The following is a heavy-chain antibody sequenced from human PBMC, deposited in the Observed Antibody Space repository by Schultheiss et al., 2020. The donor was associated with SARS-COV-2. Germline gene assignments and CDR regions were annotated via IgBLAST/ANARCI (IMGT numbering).Heavy chain of an antibody. CDR1: GFTFSSYA. D-gene: IGHD7-27*01. CDR2: ISYDGSNK. J-gene: IGHJ4*02. V-gene: IGHV3-30-3*01. CDR3: AKAWGSDDY. Sequence: GESLKISCAASGFTFSSYAMHWVRQAPGKGLEWVAVISYDGSNKYYADSVKGRFTISRDNSKNTLYLQMNSLRAEDTAVYYCAKAWGSDDYWGQGTLVTVSS.